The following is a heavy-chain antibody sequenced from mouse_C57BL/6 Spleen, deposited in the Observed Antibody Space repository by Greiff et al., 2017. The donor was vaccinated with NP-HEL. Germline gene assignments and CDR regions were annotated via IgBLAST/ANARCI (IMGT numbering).Heavy chain of an antibody. D-gene: IGHD2-1*01. CDR1: GYTFTSYW. J-gene: IGHJ4*01. Sequence: QVQLQQPGTELVKPGASVKLSCKASGYTFTSYWMHWVKQRPGQGLEWIGNINPSNGGTNYNEKFKSKATLTVDKSSSTAYMQLSSLTSEGSAVYYCARERVIYYGNLYAVGYWGQGTSVTVSS. V-gene: IGHV1-53*01. CDR2: INPSNGGT. CDR3: ARERVIYYGNLYAVGY.